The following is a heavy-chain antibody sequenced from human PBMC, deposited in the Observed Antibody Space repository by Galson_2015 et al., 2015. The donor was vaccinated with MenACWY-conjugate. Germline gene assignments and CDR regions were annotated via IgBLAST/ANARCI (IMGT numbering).Heavy chain of an antibody. V-gene: IGHV3-23*01. J-gene: IGHJ4*02. CDR2: VTGGNEGT. Sequence: SLRLSCAASGFTFSRADMSWVRQAPGKGLEWVSSVTGGNEGTYYADSVKGRFTISRDNSENTLYLQMNSLRNEDTAVYYCAQLTTHWGQGSLVTVSS. CDR3: AQLTTH. D-gene: IGHD4-11*01. CDR1: GFTFSRAD.